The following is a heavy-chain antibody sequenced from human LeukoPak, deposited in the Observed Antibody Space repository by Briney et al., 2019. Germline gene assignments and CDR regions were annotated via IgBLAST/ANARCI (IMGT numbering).Heavy chain of an antibody. CDR2: IYYSGST. J-gene: IGHJ4*02. CDR1: GGSISSSSYY. D-gene: IGHD3-16*01. V-gene: IGHV4-39*02. Sequence: PSETLSLTCTVSGGSISSSSYYWGWIRQPPGKGLEWIGSIYYSGSTYYNPSLKSRVTISVDTSKNQFSLKLSSVTAADTAVYYCARDSYILGYFDYWGQGTLVTVSS. CDR3: ARDSYILGYFDY.